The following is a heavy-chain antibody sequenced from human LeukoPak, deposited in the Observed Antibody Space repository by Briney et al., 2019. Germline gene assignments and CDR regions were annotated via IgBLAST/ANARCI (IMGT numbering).Heavy chain of an antibody. Sequence: SETLSLTCTVSGGSISSYYWSWIRQPPGKGLEWIGYIYYSGSTNYNPSLKSRVTTSVDTPKNQFSLKLSSVTAADTAVYYCARGTVSEPLLPPTFDYWGQGTLVTVSS. CDR2: IYYSGST. D-gene: IGHD1-14*01. J-gene: IGHJ4*02. CDR1: GGSISSYY. CDR3: ARGTVSEPLLPPTFDY. V-gene: IGHV4-59*01.